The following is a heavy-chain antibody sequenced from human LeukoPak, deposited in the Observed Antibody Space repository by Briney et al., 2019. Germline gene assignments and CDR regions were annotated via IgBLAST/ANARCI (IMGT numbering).Heavy chain of an antibody. D-gene: IGHD5-18*01. CDR1: GFTFSYYY. J-gene: IGHJ4*02. Sequence: GGSLRLSCTASGFTFSYYYMTWVRQAPGKGLEWVATIKQDGSAEYSVDSVKGRFTISRDNAKNSLYLQMNSLRAEDTAVYYCARDIRPGYTYGDYWGQGTLVTVSS. CDR2: IKQDGSAE. V-gene: IGHV3-7*01. CDR3: ARDIRPGYTYGDY.